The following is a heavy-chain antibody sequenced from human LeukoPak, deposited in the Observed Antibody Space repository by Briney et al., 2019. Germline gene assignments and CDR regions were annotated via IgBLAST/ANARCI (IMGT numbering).Heavy chain of an antibody. Sequence: ASVKVSCKASGYTFTDYYLHWVRQATGQGLEWMGWMNPNSGNTGYAQKFQGRVTITRNTSISTAYMELSSLRSEDTAAYYCAREGGDYGGNSFDYWGQGTLVTVSS. J-gene: IGHJ4*02. CDR3: AREGGDYGGNSFDY. V-gene: IGHV1-8*03. D-gene: IGHD4-23*01. CDR1: GYTFTDYY. CDR2: MNPNSGNT.